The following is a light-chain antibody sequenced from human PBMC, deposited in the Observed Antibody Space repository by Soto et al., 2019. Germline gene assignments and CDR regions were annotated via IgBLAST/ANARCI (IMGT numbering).Light chain of an antibody. CDR2: GAS. CDR3: QQYGSSPIT. V-gene: IGKV3-20*01. J-gene: IGKJ3*01. CDR1: QSVTSTY. Sequence: EFVLTQSPGTLSLSPGERAILSCRASQSVTSTYIAWYQQKPGQAPRLLIYGASSRATGIPDRFSGSGSGTDFTLTISRLEPEDFAVYYCQQYGSSPITFGPGTKVDIK.